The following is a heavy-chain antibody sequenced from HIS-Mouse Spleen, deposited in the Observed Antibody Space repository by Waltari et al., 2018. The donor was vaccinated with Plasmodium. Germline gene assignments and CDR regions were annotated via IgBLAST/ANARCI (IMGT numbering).Heavy chain of an antibody. CDR2: INHRGST. J-gene: IGHJ4*02. CDR3: ARLVVVASKDSY. V-gene: IGHV4-34*01. D-gene: IGHD2-15*01. CDR1: GGSFMGYY. Sequence: QVQLQQWGAGLLKPSEPSSPTFAVYGGSFMGYYGSGIRQPQGTGLEWIGEINHRGSTNYNPSLKSRVTISVDTSKNQFSLKLSSVTAADTAVYYCARLVVVASKDSYWGQGTLVTVSS.